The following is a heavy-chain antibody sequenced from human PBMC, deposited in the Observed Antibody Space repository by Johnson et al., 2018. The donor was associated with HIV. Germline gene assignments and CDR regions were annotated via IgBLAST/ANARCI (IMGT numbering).Heavy chain of an antibody. CDR3: ASGLGIVGATRSAFDI. V-gene: IGHV3-30*03. CDR2: ISYDGSNK. J-gene: IGHJ3*02. D-gene: IGHD1-26*01. CDR1: GFTFRTSG. Sequence: QVQLVESGGGVVQPGRSLRLSCVASGFTFRTSGMHWVRQAPGQGLEWVAVISYDGSNKYYADSVKGRFTISRDNSKNTLYLQMNRLRAEDTAVYYCASGLGIVGATRSAFDIWGQGTMVTVSS.